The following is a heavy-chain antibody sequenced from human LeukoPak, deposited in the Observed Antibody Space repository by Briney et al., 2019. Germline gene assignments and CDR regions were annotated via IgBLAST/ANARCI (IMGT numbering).Heavy chain of an antibody. J-gene: IGHJ4*02. V-gene: IGHV3-30*18. D-gene: IGHD3-22*01. CDR2: ISSDGTNK. CDR1: GFTFNNYG. CDR3: AKERQDYYDNRGYFDFDY. Sequence: GGSLRLSCAASGFTFNNYGMHWVRQAPGKGLEWAAIISSDGTNKYSADSVKGRFTISRDNSKNTLYLQMNSLRTEDKAVYYCAKERQDYYDNRGYFDFDYWGQGTLVTVSS.